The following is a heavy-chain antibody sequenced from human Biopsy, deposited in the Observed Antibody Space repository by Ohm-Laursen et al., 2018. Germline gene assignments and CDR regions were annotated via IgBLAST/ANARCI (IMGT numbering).Heavy chain of an antibody. CDR1: GDSISSYY. Sequence: GTLSLTCTVSGDSISSYYWSWIRQPPGKGLQWIGHVYYTGCTDYNPSLQSRVTISVDTSKNHFSLRLRSVTPADTAIYYCARDRGYYSDRTVPGYFDLWGRGTLVTVSS. CDR2: VYYTGCT. V-gene: IGHV4-59*01. D-gene: IGHD3-22*01. J-gene: IGHJ2*01. CDR3: ARDRGYYSDRTVPGYFDL.